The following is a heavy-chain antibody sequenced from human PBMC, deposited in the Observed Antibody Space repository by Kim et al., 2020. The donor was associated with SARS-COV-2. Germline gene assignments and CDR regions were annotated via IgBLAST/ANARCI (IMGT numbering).Heavy chain of an antibody. Sequence: LKSRVTISVDKSKNQFSLKLSSVTAADTAVYYCARYYDILTGDNYYFDYWGQGTLVTVSS. J-gene: IGHJ4*02. D-gene: IGHD3-9*01. CDR3: ARYYDILTGDNYYFDY. V-gene: IGHV4-59*10.